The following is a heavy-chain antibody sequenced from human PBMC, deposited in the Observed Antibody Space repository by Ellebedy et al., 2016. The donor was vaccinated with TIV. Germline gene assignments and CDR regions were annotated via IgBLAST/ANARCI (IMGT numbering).Heavy chain of an antibody. CDR1: GFTFSNAW. CDR3: TTDLLGGMATSAYSFDY. CDR2: IKSKTDGGTT. J-gene: IGHJ4*02. V-gene: IGHV3-15*07. D-gene: IGHD5-24*01. Sequence: PGGSLRLSCAASGFTFSNAWMNWVRQAPGKGLEWVGRIKSKTDGGTTDYAAPVKGRFTISRDDSKNTLYLQMNSLKTEDTAVYYCTTDLLGGMATSAYSFDYWGQGTLVTVSS.